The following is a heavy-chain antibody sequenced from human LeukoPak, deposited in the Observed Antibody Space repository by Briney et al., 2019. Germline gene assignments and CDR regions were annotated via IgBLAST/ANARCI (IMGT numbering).Heavy chain of an antibody. J-gene: IGHJ4*02. Sequence: PSETLSLTCTVSGGSISSSSYSWGWLRQPPGKGLEWIGSIYYSGSTYYNPSLKSRVTISVDTSKNQFSLKLSSVTAADTAVYYCAGERAYCGGDCHPDYWGQGTLVTVSS. V-gene: IGHV4-39*01. CDR3: AGERAYCGGDCHPDY. CDR1: GGSISSSSYS. CDR2: IYYSGST. D-gene: IGHD2-21*02.